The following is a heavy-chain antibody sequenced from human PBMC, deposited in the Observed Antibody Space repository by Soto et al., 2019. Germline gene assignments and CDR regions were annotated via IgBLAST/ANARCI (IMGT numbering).Heavy chain of an antibody. D-gene: IGHD3-10*01. J-gene: IGHJ4*02. V-gene: IGHV4-59*01. CDR2: IYYSGST. Sequence: ETLSLTCTVSGGSISSYYWSWIRQPPGKGLEWFGYIYYSGSTNYNPSLKSRVTISVDTSKNQFSLKLSSVTAADTAVYYCARAPRGNYGYPSYFDYWGQGTLVTVSS. CDR1: GGSISSYY. CDR3: ARAPRGNYGYPSYFDY.